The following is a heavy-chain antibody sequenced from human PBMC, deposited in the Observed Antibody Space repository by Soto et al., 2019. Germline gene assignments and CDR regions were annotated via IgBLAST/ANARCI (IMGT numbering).Heavy chain of an antibody. CDR2: IFHDGTA. D-gene: IGHD3-10*01. Sequence: SGTPSPTRAFPRVSLFRGKWGARVPQSPQRGLEYIGEIFHDGTANYYPSFERRVAISVDTSKNQFSLKLTSVTAADTAIYFCARLVYDTRLNYMYFDFWGQGTLVTVSS. V-gene: IGHV4-4*02. J-gene: IGHJ4*02. CDR1: RVSLFRGKW. CDR3: ARLVYDTRLNYMYFDF.